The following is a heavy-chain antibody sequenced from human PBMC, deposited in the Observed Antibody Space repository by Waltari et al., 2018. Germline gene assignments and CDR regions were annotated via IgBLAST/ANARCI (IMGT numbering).Heavy chain of an antibody. Sequence: QITLKESGPTLVKPTQTLTLTCTFSGFSLSTSGVGVGWIRQPPGKALEWLALIYWNDDKRYSSSRKSRLTITEDTSKNQVILTMTNMEPADTATDYGAHRCSSSHYYDYYMDVWGKGTTVTVSS. CDR1: GFSLSTSGVG. D-gene: IGHD6-13*01. V-gene: IGHV2-5*01. J-gene: IGHJ6*03. CDR2: IYWNDDK. CDR3: AHRCSSSHYYDYYMDV.